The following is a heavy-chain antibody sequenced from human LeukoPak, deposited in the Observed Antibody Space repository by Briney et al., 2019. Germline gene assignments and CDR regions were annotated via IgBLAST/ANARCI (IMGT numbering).Heavy chain of an antibody. Sequence: SETLSLTCTVSGGSISGFYWSWIRQPPGKGLEWIGYISYSGSTNYNPSLKSRVTISVDTSKSQFSLKLSSVTAADTAVYYCATWGIAVAGTFDYWGQGTLVTVST. CDR3: ATWGIAVAGTFDY. CDR1: GGSISGFY. V-gene: IGHV4-59*08. CDR2: ISYSGST. J-gene: IGHJ4*02. D-gene: IGHD6-19*01.